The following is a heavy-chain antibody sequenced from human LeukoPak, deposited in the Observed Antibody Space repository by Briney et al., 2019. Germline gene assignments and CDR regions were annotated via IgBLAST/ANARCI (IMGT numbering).Heavy chain of an antibody. J-gene: IGHJ4*02. CDR2: IRYDGSKK. V-gene: IGHV3-30*02. D-gene: IGHD3-22*01. CDR1: GFTLRSYG. CDR3: ASIFGYDSRAFDY. Sequence: PGGSLRLSCAASGFTLRSYGMHWVRQAQGKGLEWVAFIRYDGSKKNYADSLKGRFTISRDNSENTLYLQMNSLRAEDTAVYYCASIFGYDSRAFDYWGQGTLVTVSS.